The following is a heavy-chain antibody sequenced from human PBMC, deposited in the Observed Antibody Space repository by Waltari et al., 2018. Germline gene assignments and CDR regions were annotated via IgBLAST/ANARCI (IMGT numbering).Heavy chain of an antibody. CDR3: ARLPTKYLDSLGWGFFDY. V-gene: IGHV4-59*08. Sequence: HVQLQESGPGLVKPSETLSLTCTVSGYFPSDDHWTWLRQSPGKGLEWVAYLRNTGATKCTPSLQSRVTLSADTSKKQFSLRLTSVTAADTAVYYCARLPTKYLDSLGWGFFDYWGQGVLVTVSS. CDR1: GYFPSDDH. J-gene: IGHJ4*02. D-gene: IGHD3-22*01. CDR2: LRNTGAT.